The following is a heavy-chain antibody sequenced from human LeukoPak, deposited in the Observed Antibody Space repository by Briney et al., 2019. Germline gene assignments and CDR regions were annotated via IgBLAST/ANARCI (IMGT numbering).Heavy chain of an antibody. V-gene: IGHV4-39*01. J-gene: IGHJ5*02. CDR2: IYYSGST. CDR1: GGSISSSSYY. CDR3: ARRPRAGWFDP. Sequence: SETLSLTCAVSGGSISSSSYYWGWIRQPPGKGLEWIGSIYYSGSTYYNPSLKSRVTISVDTSKNQFSLKLSSVTAADTAVYYCARRPRAGWFDPWGQGTLVTVSS.